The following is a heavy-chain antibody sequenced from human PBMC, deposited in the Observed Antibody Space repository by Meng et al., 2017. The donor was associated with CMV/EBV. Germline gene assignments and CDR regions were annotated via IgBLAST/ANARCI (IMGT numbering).Heavy chain of an antibody. D-gene: IGHD4-11*01. CDR3: AIHSNYFDY. Sequence: GGSLRLSCAASGFTFSSYAMHRVRQAPGKGLEWVAVISYDGSNKYYADSVKGRFTISRDNSKNTLYLQMNSLRAEDTAVYYCAIHSNYFDYWGQGTLVTVSS. CDR2: ISYDGSNK. J-gene: IGHJ4*02. V-gene: IGHV3-30-3*01. CDR1: GFTFSSYA.